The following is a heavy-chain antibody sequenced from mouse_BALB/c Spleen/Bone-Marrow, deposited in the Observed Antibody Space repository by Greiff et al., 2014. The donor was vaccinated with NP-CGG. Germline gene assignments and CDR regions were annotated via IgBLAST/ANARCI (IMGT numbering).Heavy chain of an antibody. CDR2: INPSNGRT. D-gene: IGHD1-2*01. CDR1: GYTFTSYW. CDR3: ARYATATYWFAY. J-gene: IGHJ3*01. V-gene: IGHV1S81*02. Sequence: VQLQQSGAELVKPGASVKLSCKASGYTFTSYWMHWVKQRPGQGLEWIGEINPSNGRTNYNEKFKSKATLTVDKSSSTAYMQLSSLTSEDSAVYYCARYATATYWFAYWGRGTLVTVSA.